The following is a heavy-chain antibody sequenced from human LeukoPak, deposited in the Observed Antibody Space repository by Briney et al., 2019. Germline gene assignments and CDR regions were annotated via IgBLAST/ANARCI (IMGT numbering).Heavy chain of an antibody. D-gene: IGHD4-17*01. Sequence: GGSLRLFCAASGFTFSGYSMNWVRQAPGKGLEWVSSISSSSSYIYYADSVKGRFTISRDNAKNSLYLQMNSLRAEDTAVYYCARDRDNGDYRDNWGQGTLVTVSS. CDR1: GFTFSGYS. J-gene: IGHJ4*02. CDR3: ARDRDNGDYRDN. CDR2: ISSSSSYI. V-gene: IGHV3-21*01.